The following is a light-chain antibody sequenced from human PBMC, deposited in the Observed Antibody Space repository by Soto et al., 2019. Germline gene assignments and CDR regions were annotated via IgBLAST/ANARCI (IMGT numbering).Light chain of an antibody. J-gene: IGKJ1*01. CDR2: KAS. V-gene: IGKV1-5*03. CDR1: QSISRY. Sequence: IQMTQSPSSLSASVGDIVTITCRASQSISRYLNWYQQKPGKAPNLLIYKASTLKSGVPSRFSGSGSGTEFTLTISSLHPDDFATYYCQHYNSYSEAFGQGTKVDFK. CDR3: QHYNSYSEA.